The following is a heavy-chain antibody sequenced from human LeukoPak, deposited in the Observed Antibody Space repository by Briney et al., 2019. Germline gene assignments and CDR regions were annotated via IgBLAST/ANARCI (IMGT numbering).Heavy chain of an antibody. CDR2: IYYSGST. CDR3: ARYLAGAYCSSTSSYGPGLGY. Sequence: SETLSLTCTVSGGSISSSSYYWGWIRQPPGKGLEWIGSIYYSGSTYYNPSLKSRVTISVDTSKNQFSLKLSSVTAADTAVYYCARYLAGAYCSSTSSYGPGLGYWGQGTPVTVSS. D-gene: IGHD2-2*01. J-gene: IGHJ4*02. V-gene: IGHV4-39*01. CDR1: GGSISSSSYY.